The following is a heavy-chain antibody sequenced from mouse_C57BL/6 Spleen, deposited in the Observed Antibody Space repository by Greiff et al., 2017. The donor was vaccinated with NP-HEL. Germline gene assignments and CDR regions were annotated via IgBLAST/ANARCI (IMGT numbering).Heavy chain of an antibody. CDR1: GYSFTDYN. V-gene: IGHV1-39*01. Sequence: VHVKQSGPELVNPGASVKISCKASGYSFTDYNMNWVKQSNGKSLEWIGVINPNYGTTSYNQKFKGKATLTVDQSSSTAYMQLNSLTSEDSAVYYCARRDGPYYYAMDYWGQGTSVTVSS. CDR3: ARRDGPYYYAMDY. CDR2: INPNYGTT. D-gene: IGHD2-3*01. J-gene: IGHJ4*01.